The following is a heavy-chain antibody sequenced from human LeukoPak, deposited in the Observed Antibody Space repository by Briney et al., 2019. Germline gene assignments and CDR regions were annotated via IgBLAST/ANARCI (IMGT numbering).Heavy chain of an antibody. CDR3: AEGGWNYDLGYYYMDV. D-gene: IGHD1-7*01. V-gene: IGHV3-33*06. Sequence: GGSLRLSCAASGFNFSSYGMHWVRQAPGKGLEWVAVIWYDGSDKYYADSVKGRFTISRDNSKNTLYLQMNSLRAEDTAVYYCAEGGWNYDLGYYYMDVWGKGTTVTVSS. CDR1: GFNFSSYG. CDR2: IWYDGSDK. J-gene: IGHJ6*03.